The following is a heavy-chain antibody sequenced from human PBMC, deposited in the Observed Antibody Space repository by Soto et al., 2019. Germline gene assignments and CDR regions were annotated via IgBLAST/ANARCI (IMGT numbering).Heavy chain of an antibody. CDR2: IYHSGST. CDR3: TRGSRYYYYYGMDV. CDR1: GGSISSGGYS. V-gene: IGHV4-30-2*01. Sequence: SETLSLTCAVSGGSISSGGYSWSWIRQPPGKGLEWIGYIYHSGSTYYNPSLKSRVTISVDRSKNQFSLKLSSVTAADTAVYYCTRGSRYYYYYGMDVWGQGTTVTVSS. J-gene: IGHJ6*02.